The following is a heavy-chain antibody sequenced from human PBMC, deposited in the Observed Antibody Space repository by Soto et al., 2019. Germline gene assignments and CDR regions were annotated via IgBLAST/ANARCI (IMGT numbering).Heavy chain of an antibody. CDR3: ATGSGSYGGY. V-gene: IGHV1-69*02. CDR2: IIPILGIA. Sequence: QVQLVQSGAEVQKPGSSVKVSCKASGGTFSSYTISWVRQAPGQGLEWMGRIIPILGIANYAQNFQGRVTITADKSTSTAYMELSSLRAEDTAVYYCATGSGSYGGYWGQGTLVTVSS. CDR1: GGTFSSYT. J-gene: IGHJ4*02. D-gene: IGHD3-10*01.